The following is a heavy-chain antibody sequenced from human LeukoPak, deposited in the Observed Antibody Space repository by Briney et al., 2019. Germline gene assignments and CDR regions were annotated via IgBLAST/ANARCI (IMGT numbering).Heavy chain of an antibody. CDR1: GFTVSSNY. D-gene: IGHD3-10*02. Sequence: PGGSLRLSCAASGFTVSSNYMSWVRQAPGKGLEWVSVIYSGGSTYYADSVKGRFTISRDNSKNTLYLQMNSLRAEDTAVYYCARDPLGSGIDYWGQGTLVTVSS. V-gene: IGHV3-53*01. CDR3: ARDPLGSGIDY. CDR2: IYSGGST. J-gene: IGHJ4*02.